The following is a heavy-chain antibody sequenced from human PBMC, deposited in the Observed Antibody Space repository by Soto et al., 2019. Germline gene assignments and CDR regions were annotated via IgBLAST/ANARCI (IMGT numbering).Heavy chain of an antibody. V-gene: IGHV1-46*01. D-gene: IGHD3-9*01. CDR1: GYTFTSYY. J-gene: IGHJ4*02. CDR3: ALSTPEYDILTGYVSGGDY. CDR2: INPSGGST. Sequence: GASVKVSCKASGYTFTSYYMHWVRQAPGQGLEWMGIINPSGGSTSYAQKFQGRVTMTRDTSTSTVYMELSSLRSEDTAVYYCALSTPEYDILTGYVSGGDYWGQGPLVTVSS.